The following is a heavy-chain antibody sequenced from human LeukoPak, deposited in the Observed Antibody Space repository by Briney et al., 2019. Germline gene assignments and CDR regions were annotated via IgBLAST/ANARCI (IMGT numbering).Heavy chain of an antibody. J-gene: IGHJ6*03. V-gene: IGHV3-48*03. Sequence: GGSLRLSCAASGFTFSSYEMNWVRQAPGKGLEWVSYIGSSDSTTHYADSVKGRFTISRDNAKNSLYLQMNSLRVEDTAVYYCARDGTPNYSSGWVYMDVWGEGTTVTISS. CDR3: ARDGTPNYSSGWVYMDV. CDR2: IGSSDSTT. CDR1: GFTFSSYE. D-gene: IGHD6-25*01.